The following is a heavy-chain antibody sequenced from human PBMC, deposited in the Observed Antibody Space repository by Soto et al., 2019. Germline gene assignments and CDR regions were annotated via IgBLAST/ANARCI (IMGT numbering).Heavy chain of an antibody. CDR3: AHVAV. D-gene: IGHD6-19*01. CDR1: GFALSRYW. V-gene: IGHV3-7*05. Sequence: EVQVVESGGGLVQPGGSLRLSCAVSGFALSRYWMSWVRQAPGKGLEWVANIKEDGSEKHYVDSVKGRFTISRDNAKNTLYLQMNSLRAEDPAVYYCAHVAVRGPGTLVTVSS. J-gene: IGHJ4*02. CDR2: IKEDGSEK.